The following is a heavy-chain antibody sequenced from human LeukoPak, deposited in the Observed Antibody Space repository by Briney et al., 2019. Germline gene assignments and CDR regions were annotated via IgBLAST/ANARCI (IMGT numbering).Heavy chain of an antibody. CDR3: ARDVSSTSPASGWFDP. CDR2: IYYSGST. D-gene: IGHD2-2*01. Sequence: PSETLSLTCTVSGGSISSYYWSWIRQPPGKGLEWVGYIYYSGSTNYNPSLKSRVTISVDTSKNQFSLKLSSVTAADTAVYYCARDVSSTSPASGWFDPWGRGTLVTVSS. V-gene: IGHV4-59*01. CDR1: GGSISSYY. J-gene: IGHJ5*02.